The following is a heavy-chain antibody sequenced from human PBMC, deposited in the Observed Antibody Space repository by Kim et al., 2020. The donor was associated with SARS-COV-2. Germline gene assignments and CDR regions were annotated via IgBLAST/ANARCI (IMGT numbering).Heavy chain of an antibody. Sequence: GGSLRLSCVASGFTFTNSWMSWVRQAPGKGLEWVANIYQNENHKNYVDSVKGRFTISKDNAENSLYLQMNSLRYEDTAVYYCAREPYMRSWILATDYSGEGIIVTVS. D-gene: IGHD6-13*01. CDR1: GFTFTNSW. CDR3: AREPYMRSWILATDY. J-gene: IGHJ4*02. V-gene: IGHV3-7*01. CDR2: IYQNENHK.